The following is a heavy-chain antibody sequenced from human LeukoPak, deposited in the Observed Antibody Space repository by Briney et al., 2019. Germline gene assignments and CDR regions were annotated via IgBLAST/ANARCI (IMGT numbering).Heavy chain of an antibody. Sequence: PGGSLRLSCAASGFTFSSYGMHWVRQAPGKGLEWVAVIWYDGSNKYYADSVKGRFTISRDNSKNTLHLQMNSLRAEDTAVYYCAKDSRLYGGYDFDYWGQGTLVTVSS. CDR1: GFTFSSYG. D-gene: IGHD5-12*01. J-gene: IGHJ4*02. V-gene: IGHV3-33*06. CDR3: AKDSRLYGGYDFDY. CDR2: IWYDGSNK.